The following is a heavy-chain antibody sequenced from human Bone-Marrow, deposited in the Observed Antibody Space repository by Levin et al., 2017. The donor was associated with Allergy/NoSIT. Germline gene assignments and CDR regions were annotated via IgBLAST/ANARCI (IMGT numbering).Heavy chain of an antibody. CDR2: VIPMLNAA. D-gene: IGHD1-7*01. CDR1: GDTFANYP. V-gene: IGHV1-69*13. J-gene: IGHJ4*02. CDR3: ARGLTGTTAYAY. Sequence: EASVKVSCKASGDTFANYPITWVRQAPGQGLEWMGGVIPMLNAANYAQKFQGRVTFTADESTSTAYLELSGLTPDDTAVYYCARGLTGTTAYAYWGQGALVIVSS.